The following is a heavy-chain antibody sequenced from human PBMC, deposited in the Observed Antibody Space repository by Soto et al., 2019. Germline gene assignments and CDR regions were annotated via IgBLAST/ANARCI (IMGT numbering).Heavy chain of an antibody. CDR1: GFTFSIYA. CDR2: ISYDGSNK. V-gene: IGHV3-30-3*01. D-gene: IGHD5-18*01. CDR3: ARHPARGTAMDKWFDP. Sequence: QVQLVESGGGVVQPGRSLRLSCAASGFTFSIYAMNWVRQAPGKGLEWVAVISYDGSNKYYAESVKGRFTISRDNSKNKLYLQTNSLKDDDTAVYYCARHPARGTAMDKWFDPWGQGTLV. J-gene: IGHJ5*02.